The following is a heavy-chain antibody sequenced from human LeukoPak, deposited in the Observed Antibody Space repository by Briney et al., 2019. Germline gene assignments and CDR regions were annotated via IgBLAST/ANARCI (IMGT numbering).Heavy chain of an antibody. J-gene: IGHJ5*02. Sequence: QTGGSLRLSCAASGFTFSSYAMSWVRQAPGKGLEWVSAISGSGGSTYYADSVKGRFTISRDNSKNTLYLQMNSLRAEDTAVYYCAKDRPSTSRVFKTTQPNWFDPWGQGTLVTVSS. CDR2: ISGSGGST. V-gene: IGHV3-23*01. D-gene: IGHD2-2*01. CDR1: GFTFSSYA. CDR3: AKDRPSTSRVFKTTQPNWFDP.